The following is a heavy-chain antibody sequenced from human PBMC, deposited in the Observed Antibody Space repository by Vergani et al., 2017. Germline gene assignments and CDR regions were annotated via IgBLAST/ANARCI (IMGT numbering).Heavy chain of an antibody. D-gene: IGHD2-8*01. CDR1: GFKFSDHY. Sequence: LEESGGGSVKPGGSLRLSCAASGFKFSDHYMSCIRQAPGKGLEWVSHISPGASTVSYTDSVTGRFTVSRNNDNNSLTLDMTTLRVEDTAVYYCAKNHGISTTRHYYAMDVWGQGTTVTVSS. CDR3: AKNHGISTTRHYYAMDV. J-gene: IGHJ6*02. CDR2: ISPGASTV. V-gene: IGHV3-11*04.